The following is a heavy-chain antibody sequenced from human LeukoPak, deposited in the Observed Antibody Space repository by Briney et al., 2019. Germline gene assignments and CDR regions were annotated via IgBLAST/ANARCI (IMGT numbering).Heavy chain of an antibody. J-gene: IGHJ4*02. V-gene: IGHV4-39*01. D-gene: IGHD3-9*01. CDR2: IYCSGST. CDR3: ALDNY. CDR1: GVSFSSSAYY. Sequence: SETLCLTCTVSGVSFSSSAYYWGWIRQPPGKGLEWIGSIYCSGSTYYNPSLKSRVTISVDTSKKQFSLKLSSVTATDTAVYYCALDNYWGQGTLVTVSS.